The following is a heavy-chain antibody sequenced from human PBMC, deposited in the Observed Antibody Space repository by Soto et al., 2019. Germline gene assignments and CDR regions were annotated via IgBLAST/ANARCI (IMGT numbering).Heavy chain of an antibody. Sequence: SVKVSCKASGGTFSSYAISWVRQAPGQGLEWMGGIIPIFGTANYAQKFQGRVTITADESTSTAYMELSSLRSEDTAVYYCARDGVTIFGVVIVPYYYMDVWGKGTTVTV. V-gene: IGHV1-69*13. D-gene: IGHD3-3*01. CDR3: ARDGVTIFGVVIVPYYYMDV. CDR2: IIPIFGTA. CDR1: GGTFSSYA. J-gene: IGHJ6*03.